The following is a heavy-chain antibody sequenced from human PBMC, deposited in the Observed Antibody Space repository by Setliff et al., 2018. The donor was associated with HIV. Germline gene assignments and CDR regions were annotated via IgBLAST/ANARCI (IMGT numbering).Heavy chain of an antibody. J-gene: IGHJ4*02. V-gene: IGHV1-69*13. CDR3: ARSNPNYGDFIDY. D-gene: IGHD4-17*01. Sequence: SVKVSCKASGGTFSSYAISWVRQAPGQGLEWMGGIISIFGTANYAQKFQGRVTITADESTSTAYMELSSLRSEDTAVYYCARSNPNYGDFIDYWGQGTLVTVSS. CDR1: GGTFSSYA. CDR2: IISIFGTA.